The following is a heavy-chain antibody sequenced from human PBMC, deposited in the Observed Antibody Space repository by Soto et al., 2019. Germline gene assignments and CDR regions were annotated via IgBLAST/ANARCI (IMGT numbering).Heavy chain of an antibody. CDR2: INAGNGNT. Sequence: QVQVVQSGAEVKKPGASVKVSCKASGYTFTSYAMHWVRQAPGQRLEWMGWINAGNGNTKYSQKFHGRVTITRDTSESTAYMELCILRSEDTAVYYCARTCGYYFYDYWGQGTLVTVSS. CDR1: GYTFTSYA. J-gene: IGHJ4*02. D-gene: IGHD3-22*01. V-gene: IGHV1-3*01. CDR3: ARTCGYYFYDY.